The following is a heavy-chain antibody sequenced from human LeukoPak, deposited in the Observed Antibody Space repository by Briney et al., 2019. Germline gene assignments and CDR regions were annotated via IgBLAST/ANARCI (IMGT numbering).Heavy chain of an antibody. CDR3: ARDRGSSSSVVPYYYYYMDV. CDR1: GYTFTGYY. V-gene: IGHV1-2*02. J-gene: IGHJ6*03. Sequence: ASVKVSCKTSGYTFTGYYMHWVRQAPGQGLEWMGWINPKSGGTNYAQKFQGRVTMTRDTSISTAYMELSRLRSDDTAVYYCARDRGSSSSVVPYYYYYMDVWGKGTTVTVSS. D-gene: IGHD6-6*01. CDR2: INPKSGGT.